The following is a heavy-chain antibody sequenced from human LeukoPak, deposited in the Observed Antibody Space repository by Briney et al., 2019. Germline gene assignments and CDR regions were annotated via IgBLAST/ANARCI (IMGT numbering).Heavy chain of an antibody. CDR2: ISGSGGDT. V-gene: IGHV3-23*01. CDR1: GFNFKTYW. J-gene: IGHJ4*02. CDR3: AKKGATTGDFDY. D-gene: IGHD1-26*01. Sequence: GGSLRLSCAASGFNFKTYWMTWVRQAPGKGPEWVSAISGSGGDTYYADSVKGRFTISRDNSKNTLYLQMNSLRAEDTAVYYCAKKGATTGDFDYWGQGTLVTVSS.